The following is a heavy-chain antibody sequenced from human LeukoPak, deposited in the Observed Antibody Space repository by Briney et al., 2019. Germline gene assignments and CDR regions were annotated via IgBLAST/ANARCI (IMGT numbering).Heavy chain of an antibody. CDR1: GYTFTSYY. CDR3: ARDLRYSSGWSASGMDV. Sequence: ASVKVSCKASGYTFTSYYMHWVRQAPGQGLEWMGWINPNSGGTNYAQKFQGRVTMTRDTSISTAYMELSRLRSDDTAVYYCARDLRYSSGWSASGMDVWGKGTTVTVSS. D-gene: IGHD6-19*01. CDR2: INPNSGGT. V-gene: IGHV1-2*02. J-gene: IGHJ6*03.